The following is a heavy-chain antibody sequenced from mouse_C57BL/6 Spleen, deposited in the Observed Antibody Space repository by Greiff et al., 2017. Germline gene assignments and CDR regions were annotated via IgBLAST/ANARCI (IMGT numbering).Heavy chain of an antibody. Sequence: EVQLQQSGAELVRPGASVKLSCTASGFNIKDYYMHWVKQRPEQGLEWIGRIDPEDGDTEYAPKFQGKATMTADTSSNTAYLQLSSLTSEETAVYYCTKPHYYVSSTHWYFDVWGTGTTVTVSS. CDR3: TKPHYYVSSTHWYFDV. D-gene: IGHD1-1*01. J-gene: IGHJ1*03. CDR2: IDPEDGDT. V-gene: IGHV14-1*01. CDR1: GFNIKDYY.